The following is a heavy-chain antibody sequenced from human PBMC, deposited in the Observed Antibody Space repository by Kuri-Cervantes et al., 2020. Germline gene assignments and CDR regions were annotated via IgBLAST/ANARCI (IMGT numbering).Heavy chain of an antibody. V-gene: IGHV4-34*01. J-gene: IGHJ6*02. D-gene: IGHD3-10*01. CDR1: GGSFSGYY. CDR2: INHSGST. CDR3: ARRSSLPGSGSYYNDYYYGMDV. Sequence: GSLRLSCAVYGGSFSGYYWSWIRQPPGKGLEWIGEINHSGSTNYNPSLKSRVTISVDTSKNQFSLKLSSVTAADTAVYYCARRSSLPGSGSYYNDYYYGMDVWGQGTTVTVSS.